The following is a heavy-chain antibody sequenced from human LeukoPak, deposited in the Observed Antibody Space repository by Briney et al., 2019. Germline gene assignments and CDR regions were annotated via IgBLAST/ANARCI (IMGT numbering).Heavy chain of an antibody. D-gene: IGHD5-18*01. CDR1: GFTFSSYG. Sequence: PGGFLRLSCAASGFTFSSYGMHWVRQAPGKWLDWVAVISYDGSNKYYADSVKGRFTISRDNSKNTLYLQMNSLRAEDTAVYYCARDPSVDTAIPDAFDIWGQGTMVTVSS. J-gene: IGHJ3*02. CDR3: ARDPSVDTAIPDAFDI. V-gene: IGHV3-30*03. CDR2: ISYDGSNK.